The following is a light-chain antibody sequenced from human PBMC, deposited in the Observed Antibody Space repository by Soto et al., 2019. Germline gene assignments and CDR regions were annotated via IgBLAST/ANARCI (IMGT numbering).Light chain of an antibody. CDR3: SSKVKHHIPLYV. J-gene: IGLJ1*01. CDR2: EVS. CDR1: SSDIGTYNF. V-gene: IGLV2-14*01. Sequence: QSALTQPASVSGSPGQSITISCTGTSSDIGTYNFVSWYQQHPGKVPKLIIYEVSSRPSGVSDRFSGSKSGDTASLTISGLQAEDEAEYYCSSKVKHHIPLYVFGTGTQLTVL.